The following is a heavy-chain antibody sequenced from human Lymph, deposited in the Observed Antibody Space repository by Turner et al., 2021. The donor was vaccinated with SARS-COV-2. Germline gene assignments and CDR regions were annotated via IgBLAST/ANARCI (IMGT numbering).Heavy chain of an antibody. CDR3: ARGGVDTAMVRYYYYGMDV. Sequence: QVQLQQWGAGLFKPSETLSLTCAVYGGSFSGYYWHWNRQPPGKGLEWIGESNHSGSTNYNPSLKSRVTISVDTSKNQFALKLSSVTAADTAVYYCARGGVDTAMVRYYYYGMDVWGQGTTVTVSS. V-gene: IGHV4-34*01. J-gene: IGHJ6*02. D-gene: IGHD5-18*01. CDR2: SNHSGST. CDR1: GGSFSGYY.